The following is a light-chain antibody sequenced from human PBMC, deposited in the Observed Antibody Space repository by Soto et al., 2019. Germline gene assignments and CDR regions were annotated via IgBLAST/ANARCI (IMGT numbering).Light chain of an antibody. CDR2: DAS. J-gene: IGKJ1*01. V-gene: IGKV3-20*01. CDR1: QSISSSY. CDR3: QQYDSSPRT. Sequence: EIVLTQSPGTLSLSPGERVTLSCRASQSISSSYLAWYQQKPGQAPRLLIYDASSRDTGIPARFSGSGSGTDFTLTINRLEPEDLAVYYCQQYDSSPRTFGPGTKVDIK.